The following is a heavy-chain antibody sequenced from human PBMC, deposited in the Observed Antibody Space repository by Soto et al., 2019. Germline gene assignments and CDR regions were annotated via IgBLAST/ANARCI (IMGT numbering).Heavy chain of an antibody. D-gene: IGHD3-9*01. V-gene: IGHV3-53*01. CDR3: ARDREPDGIWTFDS. CDR1: GFTLDKYT. CDR2: SFSSGGT. Sequence: HPGGSLRLSCAAFGFTLDKYTMGWVRQAPGKGLEWVAESFSSGGTQYAGSVKGRFTISRDNSRNMVFLQMNGLRVEDTALYYCARDREPDGIWTFDSWGQGALVTVSS. J-gene: IGHJ4*02.